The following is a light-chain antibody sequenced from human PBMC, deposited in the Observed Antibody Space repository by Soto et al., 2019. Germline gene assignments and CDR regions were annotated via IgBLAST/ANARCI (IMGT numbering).Light chain of an antibody. CDR3: QQYHHWPPIT. Sequence: ETVMTPSPATLSLSPGERTTLSCRASQSVSSYFAWYQQKPGQATRPKTFRASTRATDIPARFSGSGSGTEFTHTIRNRQSEDFAVHDCQQYHHWPPITVGQLTRLEI. J-gene: IGKJ5*01. CDR2: RAS. CDR1: QSVSSY. V-gene: IGKV3-15*01.